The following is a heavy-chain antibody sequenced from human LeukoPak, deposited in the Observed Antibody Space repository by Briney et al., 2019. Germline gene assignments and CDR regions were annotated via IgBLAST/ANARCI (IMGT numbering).Heavy chain of an antibody. CDR1: GFTVSSNY. CDR3: ATPNASYSYYFDY. CDR2: IYSGGST. J-gene: IGHJ4*02. D-gene: IGHD5-18*01. V-gene: IGHV3-53*01. Sequence: GGSLRLSCAASGFTVSSNYMSWVRQAPGKGLEWVSVIYSGGSTYYADSVKGRFTISRDNSKNTLYLQMNSLRAEDTAVYYCATPNASYSYYFDYWGQGTLVTVSS.